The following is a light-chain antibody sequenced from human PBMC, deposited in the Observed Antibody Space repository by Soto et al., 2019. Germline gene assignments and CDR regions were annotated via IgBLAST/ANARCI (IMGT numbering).Light chain of an antibody. J-gene: IGLJ1*01. CDR3: CLYAGSITFV. V-gene: IGLV2-23*01. Sequence: SSVTQPASVSGSRGGSVTISFNGTSSYVGSYNLVSWYQQHPGKAPKIMIYEGSKRPSGVSNRFSGSKSGNTASLTISGILSEDEADYYCCLYAGSITFVFGAGTKVT. CDR2: EGS. CDR1: SSYVGSYNL.